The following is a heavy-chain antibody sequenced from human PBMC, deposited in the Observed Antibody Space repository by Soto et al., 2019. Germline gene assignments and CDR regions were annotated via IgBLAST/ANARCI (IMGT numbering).Heavy chain of an antibody. D-gene: IGHD5-18*01. CDR3: ARGGYSYGIYYYYGMDV. J-gene: IGHJ6*02. CDR2: IIPIFGTA. V-gene: IGHV1-69*13. CDR1: GGTFSSYA. Sequence: SVKVSCKASGGTFSSYAISWVRQAPGQGLEWMGGIIPIFGTANYAQKFQGRVTITADESTSTAYMELSSLRSEDTAVYYCARGGYSYGIYYYYGMDVWGQGTTVTVSS.